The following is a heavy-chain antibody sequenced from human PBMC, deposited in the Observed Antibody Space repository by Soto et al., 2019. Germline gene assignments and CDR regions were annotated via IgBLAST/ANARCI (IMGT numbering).Heavy chain of an antibody. V-gene: IGHV1-69*02. Sequence: QVQLVQSGAEVKKPGSSVKVSCKASGGTFSSYTISWVRQAPGQGLEWMGRIIPILGIANYAQKFQGRVTITADKSTSTAYMELSSVRSEDTAVYYCARLSPDTAMVTWFDPWGQGTLVTVSS. CDR1: GGTFSSYT. CDR2: IIPILGIA. J-gene: IGHJ5*02. CDR3: ARLSPDTAMVTWFDP. D-gene: IGHD5-18*01.